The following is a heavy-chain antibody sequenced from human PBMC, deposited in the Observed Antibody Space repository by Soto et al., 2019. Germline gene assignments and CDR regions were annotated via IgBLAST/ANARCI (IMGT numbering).Heavy chain of an antibody. CDR1: GFTFSDYY. CDR2: ISSSSSYT. Sequence: QVQLVESGGGLVKPGGSLRLSCAASGFTFSDYYMSWIRQAPGKGLEWVSYISSSSSYTNYADSVKGRFTISRDNANNSLYLQMNSLRAEDTAVYYCARDNFYDSSGYENWFDPWGQGTLVTVSS. V-gene: IGHV3-11*06. CDR3: ARDNFYDSSGYENWFDP. J-gene: IGHJ5*02. D-gene: IGHD3-22*01.